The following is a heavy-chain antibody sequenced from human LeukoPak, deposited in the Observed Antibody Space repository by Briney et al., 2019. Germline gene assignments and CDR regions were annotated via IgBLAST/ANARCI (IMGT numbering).Heavy chain of an antibody. Sequence: TGGSLRLSCAASGFTFSTYAMHWVRQGPGKGLEWVADISYDGSNKFYADSVKGRFTIPRDNSKNTLYLQISSLSAEDTAVYYCARTTTPHYYGSGSYALGYWGEGALVTV. D-gene: IGHD3-10*01. CDR2: ISYDGSNK. CDR3: ARTTTPHYYGSGSYALGY. CDR1: GFTFSTYA. J-gene: IGHJ4*02. V-gene: IGHV3-30-3*01.